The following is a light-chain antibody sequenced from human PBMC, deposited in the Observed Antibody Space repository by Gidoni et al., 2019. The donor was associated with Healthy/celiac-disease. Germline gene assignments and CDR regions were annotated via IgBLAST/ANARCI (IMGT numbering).Light chain of an antibody. V-gene: IGKV3-15*01. CDR1: QSVNRN. Sequence: EIVMTQSPATLSVSPGERATLSCRASQSVNRNLAWYQQKPGQAPRLLIYGASTRATGIPARFSGNESGTEFTLTISSLRSEDFAVYYCQQYNNWPPSRTFGQGTKVEIK. J-gene: IGKJ1*01. CDR3: QQYNNWPPSRT. CDR2: GAS.